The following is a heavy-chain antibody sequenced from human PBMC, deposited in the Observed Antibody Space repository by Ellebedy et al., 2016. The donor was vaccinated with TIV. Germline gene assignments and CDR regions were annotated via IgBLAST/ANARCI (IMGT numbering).Heavy chain of an antibody. V-gene: IGHV3-48*04. CDR3: ARGENYGVQFDI. CDR2: ISSTSSLT. J-gene: IGHJ3*02. D-gene: IGHD4-17*01. CDR1: GFTFSTYS. Sequence: GGSLRLXCAASGFTFSTYSMNWVRQAPGKGLEWVSYISSTSSLTYYADSVKGRFTISRDNAKNSLYLQMNSLRVEDTALYYCARGENYGVQFDIWGQGTMVTVSS.